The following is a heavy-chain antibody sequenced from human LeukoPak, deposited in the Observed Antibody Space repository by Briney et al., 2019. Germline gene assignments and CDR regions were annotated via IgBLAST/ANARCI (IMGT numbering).Heavy chain of an antibody. CDR3: ARDPRKWELLDAFDI. CDR2: IKQDGSEK. Sequence: GGSLRLSCATSGFTFDDYGMSWVRQAPGKGLEWVANIKQDGSEKYYVDSVKGRFTISRDNAKNSLYLQMNSLRAEDTAVYYCARDPRKWELLDAFDIWGQGTMVTVSS. CDR1: GFTFDDYG. D-gene: IGHD1-26*01. V-gene: IGHV3-7*01. J-gene: IGHJ3*02.